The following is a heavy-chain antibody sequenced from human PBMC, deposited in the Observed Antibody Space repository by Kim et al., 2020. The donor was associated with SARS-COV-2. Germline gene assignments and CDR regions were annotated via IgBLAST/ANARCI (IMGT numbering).Heavy chain of an antibody. D-gene: IGHD6-19*01. Sequence: GGSLRLSCAASGFTFSSYGMHWVRQAPGKGLEWVAVIWYAGSIKYYADSVKGRFTISRDNSKNTLYLQMNSLRAEDTAVYYCARERLGSGWYQYYFDYWGQGTMVT. J-gene: IGHJ4*02. CDR1: GFTFSSYG. CDR2: IWYAGSIK. CDR3: ARERLGSGWYQYYFDY. V-gene: IGHV3-33*01.